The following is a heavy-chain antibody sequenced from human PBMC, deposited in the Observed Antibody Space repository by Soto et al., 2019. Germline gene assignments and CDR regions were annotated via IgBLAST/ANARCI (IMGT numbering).Heavy chain of an antibody. Sequence: GSLRLSCAASGFTFSSYAMTWVRRAPGKGLEWVSAISGSGNTTYYADSVKGRFTISRDSSKNTLYLQMNSLRAEDTAVYFCAKDLSSSWYPQYWGQGTLVTVSS. CDR3: AKDLSSSWYPQY. CDR2: ISGSGNTT. V-gene: IGHV3-23*01. CDR1: GFTFSSYA. D-gene: IGHD6-13*01. J-gene: IGHJ4*02.